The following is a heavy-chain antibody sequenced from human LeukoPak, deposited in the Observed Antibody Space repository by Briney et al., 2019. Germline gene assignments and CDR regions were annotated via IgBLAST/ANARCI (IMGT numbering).Heavy chain of an antibody. J-gene: IGHJ5*02. CDR2: ISTQNGNT. Sequence: ASVKVSCKASGYTFTRYAITWVRQAPGQGLEWMGSISTQNGNTKYAQIFQGRATMTTDIATATAYMELRSLMYDDTAVYFCARGGLWFAGGLDPWGQGSLVIVSS. CDR1: GYTFTRYA. V-gene: IGHV1-18*01. D-gene: IGHD3-10*01. CDR3: ARGGLWFAGGLDP.